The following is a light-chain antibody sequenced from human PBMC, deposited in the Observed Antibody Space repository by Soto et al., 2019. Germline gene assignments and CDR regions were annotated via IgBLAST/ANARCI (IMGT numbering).Light chain of an antibody. J-gene: IGKJ5*01. CDR1: QNIYSN. CDR3: QHRSEWPVS. CDR2: DAS. Sequence: IVMTQSPATLSVSPGERATLPCRASQNIYSNVAWYQQRPGQAPRLLIYDASNRATGIPARFSGSGSGTDFTLTISSLEPEDFAVYYCQHRSEWPVSFGQGTRLEIK. V-gene: IGKV3-11*01.